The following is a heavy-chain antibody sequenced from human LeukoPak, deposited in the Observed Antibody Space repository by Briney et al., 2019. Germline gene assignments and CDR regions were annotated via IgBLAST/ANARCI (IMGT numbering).Heavy chain of an antibody. D-gene: IGHD2-2*01. CDR1: GGTFSSYA. CDR2: IIPISGTA. CDR3: ASSIPGVVPAAESYYYYMDV. Sequence: SVKVSCKASGGTFSSYAISWVRQAPGQGLEWMGGIIPISGTANYAQKFQGRVTITTDESTSTAYMELSSLRSEDTAVYYCASSIPGVVPAAESYYYYMDVWGKGTTVTVSS. J-gene: IGHJ6*03. V-gene: IGHV1-69*05.